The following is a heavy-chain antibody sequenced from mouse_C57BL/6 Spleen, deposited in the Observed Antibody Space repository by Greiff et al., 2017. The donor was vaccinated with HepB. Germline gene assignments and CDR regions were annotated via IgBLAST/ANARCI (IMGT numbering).Heavy chain of an antibody. V-gene: IGHV1-61*01. J-gene: IGHJ1*03. CDR1: GYTFTSYW. CDR3: ARRAVGYFDV. CDR2: IYPSDSEN. D-gene: IGHD1-1*01. Sequence: QVQLQQPGAELVRPGSSVKLSCKASGYTFTSYWMDWVKQRPGQGLEWIGNIYPSDSENHYNQKFKDKATLTVDKSSSTAYMQLSSLTSEDSAVYYCARRAVGYFDVWGTGTTVTVSS.